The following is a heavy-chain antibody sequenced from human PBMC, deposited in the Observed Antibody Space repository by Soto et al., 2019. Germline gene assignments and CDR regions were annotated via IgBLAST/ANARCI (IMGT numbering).Heavy chain of an antibody. Sequence: SETLSLTCTVSGGSISSYYWSWIRQPAGKGLEWIGRIYTSGSTNYNPSLKSRVTMSVDTSKNQFSLKLSTVTAADTAVYYCARVGVTMVRGVITVWIDPWGQGTLVTVSS. CDR1: GGSISSYY. D-gene: IGHD3-10*01. CDR2: IYTSGST. CDR3: ARVGVTMVRGVITVWIDP. V-gene: IGHV4-4*07. J-gene: IGHJ5*02.